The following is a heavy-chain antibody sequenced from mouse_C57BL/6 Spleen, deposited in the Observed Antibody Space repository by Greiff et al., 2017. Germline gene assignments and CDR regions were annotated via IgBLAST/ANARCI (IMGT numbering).Heavy chain of an antibody. D-gene: IGHD2-4*01. CDR2: ISSGGSYT. Sequence: EVKLMESGGDLVKPGGSLKLSCAASGFTFSSYGMSWVRQTPDKRLAWVATISSGGSYTYYPDSVKGRFTIVRDNAKNTLYLQMSSLKSDDTAMYYCARHPTYDYDDYAMDYWGQGTSVTVSS. CDR3: ARHPTYDYDDYAMDY. V-gene: IGHV5-6*01. CDR1: GFTFSSYG. J-gene: IGHJ4*01.